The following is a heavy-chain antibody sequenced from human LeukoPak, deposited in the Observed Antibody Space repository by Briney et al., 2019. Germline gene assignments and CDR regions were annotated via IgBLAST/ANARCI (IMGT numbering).Heavy chain of an antibody. CDR2: VIPILGIA. CDR3: ARDITMVRGVTPWRGEIFDY. Sequence: ASVKVSCKASGGTFSSYAISWVRQAPGQGLEWMGRVIPILGIANYAQKFQGRVTITADKSTSTAYMELSSLRSEDTAVYYCARDITMVRGVTPWRGEIFDYWGQGTLVTISS. D-gene: IGHD3-10*01. CDR1: GGTFSSYA. J-gene: IGHJ4*02. V-gene: IGHV1-69*04.